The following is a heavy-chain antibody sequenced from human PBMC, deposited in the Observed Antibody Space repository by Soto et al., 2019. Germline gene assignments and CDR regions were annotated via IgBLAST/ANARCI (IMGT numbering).Heavy chain of an antibody. V-gene: IGHV3-74*01. CDR1: GFTLSSYW. CDR2: INSDGSST. CDR3: AREWGAVAGTADDAFDI. D-gene: IGHD6-19*01. Sequence: GGSLRLSCAASGFTLSSYWMHWVRQAPGKGLVWVSRINSDGSSTSYADSVKGRFTISRDNAKNTLYLQMNSLRAEDTAVYYCAREWGAVAGTADDAFDIWGQGTMVTVSS. J-gene: IGHJ3*02.